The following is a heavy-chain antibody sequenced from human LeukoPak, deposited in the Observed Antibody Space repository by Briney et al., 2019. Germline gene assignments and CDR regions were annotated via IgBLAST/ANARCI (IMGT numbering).Heavy chain of an antibody. V-gene: IGHV4-31*08. J-gene: IGHJ6*03. CDR1: GGSISSGGYY. D-gene: IGHD2-21*01. Sequence: SQTLSLTCTVSGGSISSGGYYWSWIRQHPGKGLEWIGYIYYSGSTYYNPSLKSRVTISVDTSKNQFSLKLSSVTAADTAVYYCVALPRYYYYYMDVWGKGTTVTVSS. CDR3: VALPRYYYYYMDV. CDR2: IYYSGST.